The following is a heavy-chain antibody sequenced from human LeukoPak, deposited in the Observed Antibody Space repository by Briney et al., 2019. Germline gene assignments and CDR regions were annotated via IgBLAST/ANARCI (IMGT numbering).Heavy chain of an antibody. V-gene: IGHV5-51*01. J-gene: IGHJ3*02. CDR2: IYPDDSDT. D-gene: IGHD4-23*01. CDR3: ARRERWSVTRDDAFDI. Sequence: GESLKISCKGSGYSFTNYWIGWVRQMPGKGLEWMGIIYPDDSDTRYSPSFQGQVTISADKSISTAYLQWSSLKASDTAMYYCARRERWSVTRDDAFDIWGQGTMVTVSS. CDR1: GYSFTNYW.